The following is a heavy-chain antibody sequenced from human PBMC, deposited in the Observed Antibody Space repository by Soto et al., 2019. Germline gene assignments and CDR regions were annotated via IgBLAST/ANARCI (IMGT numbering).Heavy chain of an antibody. Sequence: EVQLVESGGGLVKPGGSLRLSCAASGFTFSSYSMNWVRQAPGKGLEWVSCISSSSSYIYYADSVKGRFTISRDNAKNALYLQMNSLRAEDTAVYYCARDATTVVSVTTEYYVDYWGQGTLVTVSS. CDR1: GFTFSSYS. D-gene: IGHD4-17*01. CDR2: ISSSSSYI. J-gene: IGHJ4*02. V-gene: IGHV3-21*01. CDR3: ARDATTVVSVTTEYYVDY.